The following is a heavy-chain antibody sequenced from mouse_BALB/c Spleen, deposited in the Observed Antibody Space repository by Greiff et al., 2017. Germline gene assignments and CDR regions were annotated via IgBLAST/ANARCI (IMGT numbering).Heavy chain of an antibody. Sequence: DVQLVESGGGLVQPGGSRKLSCAASGFTFSSFGMHWVRQAPEKGLEWVAYISSGSSTIYYSDTVKGRFTISRDNPKNTLFLQMTSLRSEDTATYYCARTGYNYWYFDVWGAGTTVTVSS. V-gene: IGHV5-17*02. J-gene: IGHJ1*01. D-gene: IGHD3-1*01. CDR1: GFTFSSFG. CDR2: ISSGSSTI. CDR3: ARTGYNYWYFDV.